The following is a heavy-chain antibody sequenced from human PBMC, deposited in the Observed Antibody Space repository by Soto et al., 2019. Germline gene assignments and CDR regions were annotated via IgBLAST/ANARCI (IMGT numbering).Heavy chain of an antibody. CDR2: IYWDDDK. J-gene: IGHJ4*02. V-gene: IGHV2-5*02. CDR3: AHRVLRTVFGLVTTTAIYFDF. D-gene: IGHD3-3*01. CDR1: GFSLTTSGVG. Sequence: QITLNESGPTQVNPRQTLTLTCTFSGFSLTTSGVGVGWIRQSPGKAPEWLALIYWDDDKRYSPSLKSRLTITKDPSKNQVVLTMAALDPADTATYYCAHRVLRTVFGLVTTTAIYFDFWGQGTPVAVSS.